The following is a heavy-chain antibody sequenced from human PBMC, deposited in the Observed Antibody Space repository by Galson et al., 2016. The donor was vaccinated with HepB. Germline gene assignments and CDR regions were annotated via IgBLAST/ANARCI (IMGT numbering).Heavy chain of an antibody. CDR2: MWSDGSSL. J-gene: IGHJ4*02. V-gene: IGHV3-33*01. D-gene: IGHD5-18*01. CDR1: GFTFINYP. Sequence: SLRLSCAASGFTFINYPMHWVRQAPGKGLEWVTFMWSDGSSLSYADAVKGRFTISRDNSKNTLYLQMNSLRVEDTAVYYCARTEYSYGIYSFDFWGQGTLVSVSS. CDR3: ARTEYSYGIYSFDF.